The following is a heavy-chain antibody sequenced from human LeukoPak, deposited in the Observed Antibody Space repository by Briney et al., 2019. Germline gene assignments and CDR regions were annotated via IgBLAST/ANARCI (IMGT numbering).Heavy chain of an antibody. Sequence: GGSLRPSCAASGFTFSSYGMHWVRQAPGKGLEWVAFIRYDGSNKYYADSVKGRFTISRDNSKNTLYLQMNSLRAEDTAVYYCANQPGTLYDFWSGYAGNWGQGTLVTVSS. CDR2: IRYDGSNK. J-gene: IGHJ4*02. V-gene: IGHV3-30*02. D-gene: IGHD3-3*01. CDR1: GFTFSSYG. CDR3: ANQPGTLYDFWSGYAGN.